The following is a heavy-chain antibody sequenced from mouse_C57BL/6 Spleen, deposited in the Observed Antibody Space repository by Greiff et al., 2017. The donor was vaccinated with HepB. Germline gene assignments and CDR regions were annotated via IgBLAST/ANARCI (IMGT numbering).Heavy chain of an antibody. CDR3: ARGGYYYGSSGAWFAY. Sequence: VQLQQSGPELVKPGASVKISCKASGYAFSSSWMNWVKQRPGKGLEWIGRIYPGDGDTNYNGKFKGKATLTADKSSSTAYMQLSSLTSEDSAVYFCARGGYYYGSSGAWFAYWGQGTLVTVSA. CDR2: IYPGDGDT. D-gene: IGHD1-1*01. V-gene: IGHV1-82*01. J-gene: IGHJ3*01. CDR1: GYAFSSSW.